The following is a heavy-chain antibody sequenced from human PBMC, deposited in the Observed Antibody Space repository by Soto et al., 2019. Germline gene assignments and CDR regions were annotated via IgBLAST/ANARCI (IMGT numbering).Heavy chain of an antibody. V-gene: IGHV4-59*08. CDR1: GGSISSDY. CDR3: ARHPSGTYYYYYGMDV. D-gene: IGHD1-26*01. J-gene: IGHJ6*02. CDR2: IYYSGST. Sequence: QVQLQESGPGLVKPSETLSLTYTVSGGSISSDYWSWIRQPPGMGLEWIGYIYYSGSTNYNPSLKSRVTISVDTSKKQFSLKLSSVTAADTAVYYCARHPSGTYYYYYGMDVWGQGTTVTVSS.